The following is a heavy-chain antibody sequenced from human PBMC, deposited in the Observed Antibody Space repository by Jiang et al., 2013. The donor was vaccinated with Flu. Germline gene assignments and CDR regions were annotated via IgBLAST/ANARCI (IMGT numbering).Heavy chain of an antibody. V-gene: IGHV4-39*01. CDR2: IYYSGST. Sequence: GSGLVKPSETLSLTCTVSGGSISSSSYYWGWIRQPPGKGLEWIGSIYYSGSTYYNPSLKSRVTISVDTSKNQFSLKLSSVTAADTAVYYCARRTVGATAWGSDWYFDLWGLAPWSLSPQ. D-gene: IGHD1-26*01. J-gene: IGHJ2*01. CDR3: ARRTVGATAWGSDWYFDL. CDR1: GGSISSSSYY.